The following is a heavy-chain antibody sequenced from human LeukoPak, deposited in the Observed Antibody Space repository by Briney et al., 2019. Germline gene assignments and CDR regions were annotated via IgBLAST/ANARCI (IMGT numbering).Heavy chain of an antibody. CDR2: IHYSGST. Sequence: SSETLSPTCTVSGASIRSDSYYWGWIRQSPGKGLEWIGSIHYSGSTYYNPSLKNRVTISVDTPKNQFSLKLSSVTAADTAVYYCATHVYSSGWYFDYWGQGTLVTVSS. D-gene: IGHD6-19*01. J-gene: IGHJ4*02. CDR3: ATHVYSSGWYFDY. V-gene: IGHV4-39*01. CDR1: GASIRSDSYY.